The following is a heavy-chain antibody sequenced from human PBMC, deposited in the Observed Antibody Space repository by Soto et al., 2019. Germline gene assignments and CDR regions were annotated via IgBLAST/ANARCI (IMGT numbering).Heavy chain of an antibody. CDR2: IYYSGST. CDR1: GGSISSGDYY. V-gene: IGHV4-30-4*01. D-gene: IGHD3-10*01. Sequence: QVQLQESGPGLVKPSQTLSLTCTVSGGSISSGDYYWSWIRQPPGKGLEWIGYIYYSGSTYYNPSLKSRVTLSLDTPSNQFSLRLSSLTAADPAVYYCATFGVIGEPFDYWGQGTLVTVSS. CDR3: ATFGVIGEPFDY. J-gene: IGHJ4*02.